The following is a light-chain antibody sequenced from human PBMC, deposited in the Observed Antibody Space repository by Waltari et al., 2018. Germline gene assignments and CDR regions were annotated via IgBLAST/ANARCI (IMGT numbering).Light chain of an antibody. Sequence: QLVLTQSPSASASLGASVKFTCTLRSWHSSYAIAWHQQQPEKGPRYLMKINSDDTHTKGDGIPDRFSGSSSGAERYLTISSLQSEDEADYYCQTWGTGSWVFGGGTKLTVL. CDR2: INSDDTH. J-gene: IGLJ3*02. CDR1: SWHSSYA. CDR3: QTWGTGSWV. V-gene: IGLV4-69*01.